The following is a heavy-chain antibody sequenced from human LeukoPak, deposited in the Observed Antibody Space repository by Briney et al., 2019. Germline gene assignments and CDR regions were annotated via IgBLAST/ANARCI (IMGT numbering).Heavy chain of an antibody. V-gene: IGHV3-30*04. Sequence: QTGGSLRLSCAASGFTFSSYAMHWVRQAPGKGLEWVAVISYDGSNKYYADSVKGRFTISRDNSKNTLYLQMNSLRAEDTAVYHCARGGAPYWGQGTLVTVSS. CDR3: ARGGAPY. D-gene: IGHD1-26*01. CDR1: GFTFSSYA. CDR2: ISYDGSNK. J-gene: IGHJ4*02.